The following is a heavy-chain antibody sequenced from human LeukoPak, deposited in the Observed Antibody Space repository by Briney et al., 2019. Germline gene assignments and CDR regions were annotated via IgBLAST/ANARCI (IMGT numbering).Heavy chain of an antibody. CDR2: ISGSGGST. Sequence: PGGSLRLSCAASGFTFSSYAMSWVRQAPGKGLEWVSAISGSGGSTHYADSVKGRFTISRDNSKNTLYLQMNSLRAEDTAVYYCAKASYYDILTGYDYFDYWGQGTLVTVSS. J-gene: IGHJ4*02. CDR1: GFTFSSYA. V-gene: IGHV3-23*01. D-gene: IGHD3-9*01. CDR3: AKASYYDILTGYDYFDY.